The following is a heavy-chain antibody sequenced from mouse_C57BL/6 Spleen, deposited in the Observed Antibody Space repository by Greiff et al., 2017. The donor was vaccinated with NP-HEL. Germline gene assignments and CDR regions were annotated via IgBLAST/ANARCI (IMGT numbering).Heavy chain of an antibody. CDR3: AIDYDYDGGAWFAY. CDR1: GYTFTSYW. CDR2: IHPSDSDT. V-gene: IGHV1-74*01. J-gene: IGHJ3*01. D-gene: IGHD2-4*01. Sequence: QLQQPGAELVKPGASVKVSCKASGYTFTSYWMHWVKQRPGQGLEWIGRIHPSDSDTNYNQKFKGKATLTVDQSSSTAYMQLSSLTSEDSAVYYCAIDYDYDGGAWFAYWGQGTLVTVSA.